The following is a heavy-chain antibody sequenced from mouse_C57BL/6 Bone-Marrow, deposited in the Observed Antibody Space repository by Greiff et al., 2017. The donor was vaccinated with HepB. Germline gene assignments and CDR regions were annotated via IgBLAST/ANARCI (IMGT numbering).Heavy chain of an antibody. CDR1: GYSFTDYN. V-gene: IGHV1-39*01. J-gene: IGHJ1*03. D-gene: IGHD1-1*01. Sequence: EVKLMESGPELMKPGASVKISCKASGYSFTDYNMNWVKQSNGKSLEWIGVINPNYGTTSYNQKFKGKATLTVDQSSSTANMQLNSLTSEDSAVYYCARSGIYYYGSSPNVWGTGTTVTVSS. CDR2: INPNYGTT. CDR3: ARSGIYYYGSSPNV.